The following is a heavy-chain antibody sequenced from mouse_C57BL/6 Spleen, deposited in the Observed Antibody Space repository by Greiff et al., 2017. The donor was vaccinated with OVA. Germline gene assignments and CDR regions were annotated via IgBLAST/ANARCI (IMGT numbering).Heavy chain of an antibody. V-gene: IGHV8-8*01. CDR3: ARMEGIRGTGRLFAY. CDR1: GFSLSTFGMG. Sequence: QVQLKESGPGILQPSQPLSLTCSFSGFSLSTFGMGVGWIRQPSGQGLVWLAHIWWGDDKYYNPALKSRLPISKDTSKNQVFLTIANVDTPDTDTYYGARMEGIRGTGRLFAYWGQGTTLTVSA. D-gene: IGHD4-1*01. J-gene: IGHJ2*01. CDR2: IWWGDDK.